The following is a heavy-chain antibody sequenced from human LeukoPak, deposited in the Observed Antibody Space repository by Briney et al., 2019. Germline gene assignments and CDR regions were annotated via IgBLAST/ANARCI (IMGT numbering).Heavy chain of an antibody. CDR1: GYTFTSYD. D-gene: IGHD3-22*01. Sequence: ASVKVSCKASGYTFTSYDIDWVRQAPGQGLEWMGWMNPNSGNTGYAQKFQGRVTMTRNTSISTAYMELSSLRSEDTAVYYCARAYYDSSGNDLDAFDIWGQGTMVTVSS. J-gene: IGHJ3*02. CDR2: MNPNSGNT. CDR3: ARAYYDSSGNDLDAFDI. V-gene: IGHV1-8*01.